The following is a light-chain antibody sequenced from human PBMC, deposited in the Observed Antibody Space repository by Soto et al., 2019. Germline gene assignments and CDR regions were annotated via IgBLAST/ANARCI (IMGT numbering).Light chain of an antibody. V-gene: IGKV3-20*01. J-gene: IGKJ4*01. CDR2: GAS. CDR1: QSVSSSN. CDR3: QQYGVSQGP. Sequence: EIVLMQSPGTLSLSPGARATLSCRASQSVSSSNLAWYQQKPGQAPRLLICGASSRATGIPDRFSGSGSGTDFTLTISRLEPEDFAVYYCQQYGVSQGPFGGGTKVDIK.